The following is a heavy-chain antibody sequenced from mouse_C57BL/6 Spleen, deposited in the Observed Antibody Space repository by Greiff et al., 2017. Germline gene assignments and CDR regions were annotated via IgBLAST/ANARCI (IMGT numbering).Heavy chain of an antibody. Sequence: QVQLQQPGAELVMPGASVKLSCKASGYTFTSYWMHWVKQRPGQGLEWIGEIDPSDSYTNYNQKFKGKSTLTVDKSSSTAYMQLSSLTSEDSAVYYCASVFPFDVCGTGTTVTVSS. CDR3: ASVFPFDV. CDR2: IDPSDSYT. CDR1: GYTFTSYW. J-gene: IGHJ1*03. V-gene: IGHV1-69*01.